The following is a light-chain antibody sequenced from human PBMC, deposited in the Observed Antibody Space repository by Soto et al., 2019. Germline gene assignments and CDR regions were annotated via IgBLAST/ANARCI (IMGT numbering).Light chain of an antibody. CDR2: AAS. CDR3: QQSYSTPIT. V-gene: IGKV1-39*01. Sequence: DIQMTQAPSSLSASVGDRVTITCRASQSISSYLNWYQQKPGKAPKLLIYAASSLHSGVPSRFSGSGSGTDFTLTISSLQPEDFATYYCQQSYSTPITFGQGTRLEI. CDR1: QSISSY. J-gene: IGKJ5*01.